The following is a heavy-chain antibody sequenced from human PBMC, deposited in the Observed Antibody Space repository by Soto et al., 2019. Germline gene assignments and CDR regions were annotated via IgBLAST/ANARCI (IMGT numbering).Heavy chain of an antibody. J-gene: IGHJ4*02. D-gene: IGHD3-9*01. CDR1: GFTFSSYS. CDR2: VSSSSSTI. Sequence: PGGSLRLSCTASGFTFSSYSMNLVLHSPFKGLEFVSYVSSSSSTIYYADSVKGRFTISRDNAKNSLYLQMNSLRAEDTAVYYCARDRYYDILTGLFDYWGQGTLVTVSS. V-gene: IGHV3-48*01. CDR3: ARDRYYDILTGLFDY.